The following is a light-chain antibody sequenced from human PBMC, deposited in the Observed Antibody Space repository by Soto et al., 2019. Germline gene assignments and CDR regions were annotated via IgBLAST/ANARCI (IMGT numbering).Light chain of an antibody. CDR1: QSISNY. J-gene: IGKJ2*01. CDR3: QQSYSTPYT. Sequence: DIQMTHSPPSLSASVGARVTITCRATQSISNYLNWYQQKPGKAPKLLIYGAPSLESGVPSRFSGSGSGTDFTLTIASLQPEDFGTYYCQQSYSTPYTFGQGTKLEIK. CDR2: GAP. V-gene: IGKV1-39*01.